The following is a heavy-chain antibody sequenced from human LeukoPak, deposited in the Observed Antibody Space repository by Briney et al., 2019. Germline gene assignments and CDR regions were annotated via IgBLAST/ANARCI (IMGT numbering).Heavy chain of an antibody. J-gene: IGHJ4*02. CDR1: GFAFSDYY. V-gene: IGHV3-11*04. D-gene: IGHD6-6*01. Sequence: GGSLRLSCAASGFAFSDYYMSWIRQAPGKGLEWVSYISSSGNSISYADSVKGRFTISRDNAKNSLYLQMNSLRAEDTAVYYCARADDSSSGYFDYWGQGTLVTVSS. CDR3: ARADDSSSGYFDY. CDR2: ISSSGNSI.